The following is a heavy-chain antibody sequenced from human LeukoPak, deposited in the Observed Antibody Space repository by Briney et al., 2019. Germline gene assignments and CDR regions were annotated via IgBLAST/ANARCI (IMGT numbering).Heavy chain of an antibody. V-gene: IGHV3-30*03. CDR3: SSESRY. J-gene: IGHJ4*02. Sequence: GGSLRLSCAASGFTFSSYGMHWVRQAPGKGLEWVAVISYDGSNKYYADSVKGRFTISRDNSKNTLYLQMNSLRAEDTAVYYCSSESRYWGQGTLVIVSS. D-gene: IGHD3-22*01. CDR1: GFTFSSYG. CDR2: ISYDGSNK.